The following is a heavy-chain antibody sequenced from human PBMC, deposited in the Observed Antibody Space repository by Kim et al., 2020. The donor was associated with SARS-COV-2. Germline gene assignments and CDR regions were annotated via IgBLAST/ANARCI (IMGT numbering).Heavy chain of an antibody. CDR1: GFTFSTYD. J-gene: IGHJ4*02. CDR2: ITYSGSKT. D-gene: IGHD3-16*02. V-gene: IGHV3-23*01. Sequence: GGSLRLSCAASGFTFSTYDMSWVRQPPGKGLERVSAITYSGSKTYYADSVKGRFTISRDYSQNTLSLQMNSLRDEDTAIYYCAIKPRGAYRYDYWGQGTLVTVSS. CDR3: AIKPRGAYRYDY.